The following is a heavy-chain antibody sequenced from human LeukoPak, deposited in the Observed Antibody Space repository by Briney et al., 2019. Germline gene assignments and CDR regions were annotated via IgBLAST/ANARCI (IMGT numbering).Heavy chain of an antibody. V-gene: IGHV4-4*07. Sequence: SETLSLTCTVSGGSIGTYYWNWIRQPAGKGLEWIGRIYTSGSTNYNPSLKSRVTMSVDTSKNQFSLKLNSVTAADTAVHYCARDADDCSSTSCYRSGDAFDIWGQGTMVTVSS. CDR3: ARDADDCSSTSCYRSGDAFDI. J-gene: IGHJ3*02. CDR1: GGSIGTYY. CDR2: IYTSGST. D-gene: IGHD2-2*01.